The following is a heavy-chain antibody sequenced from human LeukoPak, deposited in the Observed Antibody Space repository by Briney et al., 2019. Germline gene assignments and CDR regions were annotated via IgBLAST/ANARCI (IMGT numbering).Heavy chain of an antibody. D-gene: IGHD3-10*01. CDR1: GFTFSSYW. Sequence: PGGSLRLSCAASGFTFSSYWMSWVRQAPGKGLERVANIKQDGSEKYYVDSVKGRFTISRDNSKNTLYLQMNSLRAEDTAVYYCAKGVWFGDQPASDYWGQGTLVTVSS. J-gene: IGHJ4*02. V-gene: IGHV3-7*01. CDR3: AKGVWFGDQPASDY. CDR2: IKQDGSEK.